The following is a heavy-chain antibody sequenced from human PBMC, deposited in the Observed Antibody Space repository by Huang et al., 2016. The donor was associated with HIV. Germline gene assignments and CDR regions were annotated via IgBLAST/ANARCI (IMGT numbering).Heavy chain of an antibody. CDR2: FAPEHGET. D-gene: IGHD2-21*01. J-gene: IGHJ3*02. Sequence: QVQLVQSGAEVKKPGASVKVSCKVSGYPLTELSIHWVRQAPGKGLEWMGGFAPEHGETIYAQNFQGRVTMTEDTSTDTAYMELHSLRPEDTAVYYCAAGYDTYYDIWGQGTMVIASS. CDR3: AAGYDTYYDI. CDR1: GYPLTELS. V-gene: IGHV1-24*01.